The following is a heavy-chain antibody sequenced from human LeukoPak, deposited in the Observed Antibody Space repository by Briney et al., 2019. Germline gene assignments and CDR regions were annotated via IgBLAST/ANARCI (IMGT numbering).Heavy chain of an antibody. Sequence: PSETLSLTCSVSGGSISAYYWRWIPQSPGKGLEWIGHISYSGPTSYNPSLKSRVTISVDTSKNHFSLELTSVMAADTAVYYCARGLEYAFDSSGYYGTNVPFYHWGEGPLVTVSS. D-gene: IGHD3-22*01. CDR2: ISYSGPT. CDR1: GGSISAYY. V-gene: IGHV4-59*01. J-gene: IGHJ1*01. CDR3: ARGLEYAFDSSGYYGTNVPFYH.